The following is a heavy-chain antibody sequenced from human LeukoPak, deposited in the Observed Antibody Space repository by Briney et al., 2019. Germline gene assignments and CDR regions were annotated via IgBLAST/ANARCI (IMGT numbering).Heavy chain of an antibody. Sequence: PSETLSLTCTVSGDSISSGNFYWSWIRQPAGKGLEWIGRVHSSGGTDYNLSLKSRVTISRDTSKNEFSLKLSSVTAADTAVYYCARGVSQVRGMWFDPWGQGTLVTVSS. D-gene: IGHD3-10*01. CDR1: GDSISSGNFY. CDR3: ARGVSQVRGMWFDP. J-gene: IGHJ5*02. CDR2: VHSSGGT. V-gene: IGHV4-61*02.